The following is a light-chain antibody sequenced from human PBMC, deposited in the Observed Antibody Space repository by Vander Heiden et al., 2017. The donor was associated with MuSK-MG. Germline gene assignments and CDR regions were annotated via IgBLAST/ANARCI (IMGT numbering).Light chain of an antibody. J-gene: IGLJ1*01. CDR1: SSDVGGYNY. V-gene: IGLV2-14*03. Sequence: QSALTQPASVPGSPGQSITLSCTGTSSDVGGYNYGSWYQQHPGKAPKLMIYDVSNRPSGVSNRFSGSKSGNTASLTISGLQAEDEADYYCSSYTSSSTDVFGTGTKVTVL. CDR3: SSYTSSSTDV. CDR2: DVS.